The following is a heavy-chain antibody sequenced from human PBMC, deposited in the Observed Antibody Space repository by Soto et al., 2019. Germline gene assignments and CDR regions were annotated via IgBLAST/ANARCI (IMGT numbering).Heavy chain of an antibody. Sequence: GGSLRLSCAASGFTFSSYIMNWVRQSPGKGLEWVSSISSSSSYIYYADSVKGRFTISRDNAKNSLYLQMNSLRAEDTAVYYCARTATIFGVVSAFDIWGQGTMVTVSS. CDR1: GFTFSSYI. CDR3: ARTATIFGVVSAFDI. V-gene: IGHV3-21*01. CDR2: ISSSSSYI. J-gene: IGHJ3*02. D-gene: IGHD3-3*01.